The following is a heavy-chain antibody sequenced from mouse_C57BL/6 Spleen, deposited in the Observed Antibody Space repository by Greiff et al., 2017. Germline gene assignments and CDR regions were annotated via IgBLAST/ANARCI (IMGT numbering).Heavy chain of an antibody. CDR3: TTAHYYGSSYKFAY. CDR1: GFNIKDDN. Sequence: VQLKESGAELVRPGASVKLSCTASGFNIKDDNMHWVKQRPEQGLEWIGWIDPENGDTEYASKFQGKATITADTSSNTAYLQLSSLTSEDTAVYYCTTAHYYGSSYKFAYWGQGTLVTVSA. V-gene: IGHV14-4*01. D-gene: IGHD1-1*01. CDR2: IDPENGDT. J-gene: IGHJ3*01.